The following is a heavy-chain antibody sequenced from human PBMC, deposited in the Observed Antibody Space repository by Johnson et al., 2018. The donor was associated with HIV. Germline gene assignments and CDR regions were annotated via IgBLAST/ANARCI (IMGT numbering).Heavy chain of an antibody. CDR2: ISHNGGTE. CDR1: GFTFSSYG. V-gene: IGHV3-30*19. CDR3: ERDSTPWGGDYVDYAFDI. J-gene: IGHJ3*02. D-gene: IGHD4-17*01. Sequence: QVQLVESGGGVVHPGRSLRLSCVGSGFTFSSYGMHWVRQAPGKGLDWVAFISHNGGTEYSADSVKGRFTISRDNAKNSLYLQMNSLRAEDTAVYYCERDSTPWGGDYVDYAFDIWGQGTMVTVSS.